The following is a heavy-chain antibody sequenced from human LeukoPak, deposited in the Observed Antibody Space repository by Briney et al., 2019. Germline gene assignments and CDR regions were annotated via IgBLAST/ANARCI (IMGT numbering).Heavy chain of an antibody. CDR2: ISAYNGNT. D-gene: IGHD6-13*01. Sequence: GASVKVSCKASGYTFTSYGISWVRQAPGQGLEWMGWISAYNGNTNYAQKLQGRVTMTTDTSTSTAYMELRSLRSEDTAVYYCAITPAAGYFDYWGQGTLVTVSS. CDR3: AITPAAGYFDY. J-gene: IGHJ4*02. CDR1: GYTFTSYG. V-gene: IGHV1-18*01.